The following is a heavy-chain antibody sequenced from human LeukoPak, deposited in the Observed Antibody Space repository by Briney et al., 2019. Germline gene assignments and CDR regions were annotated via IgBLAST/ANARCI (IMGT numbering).Heavy chain of an antibody. CDR1: GFTFSTYW. CDR2: IKSDGSTT. J-gene: IGHJ3*02. V-gene: IGHV3-74*01. CDR3: ARESGYRGLAFDI. Sequence: GGSLRLSCAASGFTFSTYWMHWVRQAPGKGLVWVSRIKSDGSTTNYADSVKGRFTISRDNAKSTLYLQMNSLRAEDTAVYYCARESGYRGLAFDIWGQGTMVTVSS. D-gene: IGHD6-13*01.